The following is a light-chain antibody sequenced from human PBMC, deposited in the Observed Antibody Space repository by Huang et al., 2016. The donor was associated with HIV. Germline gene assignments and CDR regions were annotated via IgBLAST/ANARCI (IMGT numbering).Light chain of an antibody. CDR3: HQYGSTPLT. V-gene: IGKV3D-20*01. Sequence: EIVLTQTPATLSLSPGERVTLSCGASQSAIGNHVSWYQKKPGLAPRLLIYDAANRAIDIPAMFSGSGSWTDFTLTIDRLEPEDFAVYYWHQYGSTPLTFGGGTKVEI. J-gene: IGKJ4*01. CDR2: DAA. CDR1: QSAIGNH.